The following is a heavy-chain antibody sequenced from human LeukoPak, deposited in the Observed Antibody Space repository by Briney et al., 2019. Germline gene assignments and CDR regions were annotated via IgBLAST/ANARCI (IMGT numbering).Heavy chain of an antibody. V-gene: IGHV4-34*01. Sequence: SETLSLTCAVYGGSFSGYYWSWIRQPPGKGLEWIGEINHSGSTNYNPSLRSRVTISVDTSKNQFSLKLSSVTAADTAVYYCASAGVLRFFEWGVYFDYWGQGTLVTVSS. D-gene: IGHD3-3*01. CDR1: GGSFSGYY. CDR3: ASAGVLRFFEWGVYFDY. CDR2: INHSGST. J-gene: IGHJ4*02.